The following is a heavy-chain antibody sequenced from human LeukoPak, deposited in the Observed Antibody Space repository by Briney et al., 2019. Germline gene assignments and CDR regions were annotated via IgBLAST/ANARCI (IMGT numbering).Heavy chain of an antibody. V-gene: IGHV3-48*03. CDR3: ARIKSQGVVVPLLRSTYYFDY. CDR1: GFTFSSYE. J-gene: IGHJ4*02. D-gene: IGHD2-21*01. Sequence: GGSLRLSCAASGFTFSSYEMNWVRQAPGKGLEWVSYISSSGSTIYYADSVKGRFTISRDTAKNSLYLQMNSLRAEDTAVYYCARIKSQGVVVPLLRSTYYFDYWGQGTLVTVSS. CDR2: ISSSGSTI.